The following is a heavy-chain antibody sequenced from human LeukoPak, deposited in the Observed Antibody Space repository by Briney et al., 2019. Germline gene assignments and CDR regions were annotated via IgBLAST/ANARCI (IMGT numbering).Heavy chain of an antibody. V-gene: IGHV4-30-2*01. CDR1: VGSINSGGYY. CDR3: ARSGELGPGTFDI. D-gene: IGHD7-27*01. Sequence: SETLSLTCTVSVGSINSGGYYWNWIRQPPGKGLEWIGFIFQSGSTYYNPSLKSRVTMSVDWSKNQFSLKLRSVTAADTAVYYCARSGELGPGTFDIWGQGTMVTVSS. J-gene: IGHJ3*02. CDR2: IFQSGST.